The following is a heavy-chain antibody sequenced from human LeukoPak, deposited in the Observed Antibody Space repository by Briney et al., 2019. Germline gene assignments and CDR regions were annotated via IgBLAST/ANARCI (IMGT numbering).Heavy chain of an antibody. J-gene: IGHJ6*02. D-gene: IGHD2-21*02. Sequence: PGGSLRLSCAASGFTFSSYAMSWVRQAPGKGLGWVSAISGSGDNTYYADSVKGRFTISRDNPENTLYLQMNSLRAEDTAVYYCAKDPPQLAYCGGDCTYYYYGMDVWGQGTTVTVSS. CDR1: GFTFSSYA. V-gene: IGHV3-23*01. CDR2: ISGSGDNT. CDR3: AKDPPQLAYCGGDCTYYYYGMDV.